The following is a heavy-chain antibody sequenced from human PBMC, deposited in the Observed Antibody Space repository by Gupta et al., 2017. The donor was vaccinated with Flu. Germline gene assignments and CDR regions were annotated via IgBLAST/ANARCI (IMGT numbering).Heavy chain of an antibody. CDR1: FF. J-gene: IGHJ4*02. V-gene: IGHV4-31*02. CDR3: ARRGTYYFDF. CDR2: VHSSDNT. Sequence: FFWAWIRQVPGKGLEWIGYVHSSDNTYYNPSLRSRLMMSIDTAKNEFSLEMTSMTAADTAMYYCARRGTYYFDFWGQGALVTVSS. D-gene: IGHD1-7*01.